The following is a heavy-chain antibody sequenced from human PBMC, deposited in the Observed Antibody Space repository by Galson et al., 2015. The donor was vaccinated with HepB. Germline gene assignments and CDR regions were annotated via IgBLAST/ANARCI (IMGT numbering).Heavy chain of an antibody. Sequence: SVKVSCKASGDTFGNYAIYWVRQAPGQGLEWMGGITPIFGIPNYAKKFQGRATITADESTGTAYMDLSGLRSEDTAVYHCARLNNALGEFAFDIWGQGTMVTVSS. V-gene: IGHV1-69*13. D-gene: IGHD3-16*01. CDR1: GDTFGNYA. CDR2: ITPIFGIP. J-gene: IGHJ3*02. CDR3: ARLNNALGEFAFDI.